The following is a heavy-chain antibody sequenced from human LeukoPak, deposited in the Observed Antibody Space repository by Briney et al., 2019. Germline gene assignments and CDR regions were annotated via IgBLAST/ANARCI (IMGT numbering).Heavy chain of an antibody. Sequence: GGSLRLSCAASGFTFDDYGMSWVRQAPGKGLEWVSGIDWNGGSTGYADSVKRRFTISRDNAKNSLYLQMNSLRAEDTALYYCARAVLITMVRGVMNYFDYWGQGTLVTVSS. J-gene: IGHJ4*02. CDR1: GFTFDDYG. CDR3: ARAVLITMVRGVMNYFDY. CDR2: IDWNGGST. D-gene: IGHD3-10*01. V-gene: IGHV3-20*04.